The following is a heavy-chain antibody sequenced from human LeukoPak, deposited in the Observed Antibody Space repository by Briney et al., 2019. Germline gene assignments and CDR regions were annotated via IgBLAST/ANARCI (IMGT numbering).Heavy chain of an antibody. V-gene: IGHV4-38-2*02. CDR3: ARRGRGFDY. CDR1: GSSISSGYY. CDR2: IYHSGST. Sequence: SSETLSLTCTVSGSSISSGYYWGWIRQPPGKGLEWIGNIYHSGSTNYNPSLKSRVTISVDTSKNQFSLKLSSVTAADTAVYYCARRGRGFDYWGQGTLVTVSS. D-gene: IGHD3-16*01. J-gene: IGHJ4*02.